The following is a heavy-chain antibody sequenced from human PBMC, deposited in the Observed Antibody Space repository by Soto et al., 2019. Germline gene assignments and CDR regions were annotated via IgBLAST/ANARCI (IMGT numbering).Heavy chain of an antibody. J-gene: IGHJ3*02. V-gene: IGHV1-3*01. Sequence: WASVKISCKASGYTFTSYAMHWVRQAPGQRLEWMCWINAGNGNTKYSQKFQARVTITRDTSASTAYMELSSLRSEDTAVYYCARGGSSSSWPNAIDIWGQGTMVTVSS. CDR3: ARGGSSSSWPNAIDI. CDR2: INAGNGNT. D-gene: IGHD6-13*01. CDR1: GYTFTSYA.